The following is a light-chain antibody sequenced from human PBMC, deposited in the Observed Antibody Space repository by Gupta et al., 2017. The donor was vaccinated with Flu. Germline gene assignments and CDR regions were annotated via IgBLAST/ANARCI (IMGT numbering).Light chain of an antibody. J-gene: IGLJ2*01. Sequence: QSVLTQPPSASGTPGQWVTISCSGSSSNIGSNIVNWYQQLPGTAPKLLIYSNDQRPSRVPDRFSGSKSGTSASLAISGLQSEDDADYYCAAWDDSLNGVVFGGGTKLTVL. CDR2: SND. CDR3: AAWDDSLNGVV. V-gene: IGLV1-44*01. CDR1: SSNIGSNI.